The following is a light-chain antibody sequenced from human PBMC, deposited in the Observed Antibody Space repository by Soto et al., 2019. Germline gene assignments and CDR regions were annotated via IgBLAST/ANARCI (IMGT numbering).Light chain of an antibody. Sequence: EIVLTQSPATLSLSPGERATLSCRASQSVSSYLAWYQQKPGQAPRLLIHGASSRATGIPDRFSGSGSGTDFTLTISSLEPEDFAVYYCQQYGSPPWTFGQGTKVDIK. V-gene: IGKV3-20*01. CDR3: QQYGSPPWT. CDR1: QSVSSY. CDR2: GAS. J-gene: IGKJ1*01.